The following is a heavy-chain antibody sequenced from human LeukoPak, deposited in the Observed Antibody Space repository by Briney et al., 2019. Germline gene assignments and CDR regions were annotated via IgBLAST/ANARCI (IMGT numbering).Heavy chain of an antibody. D-gene: IGHD7-27*01. J-gene: IGHJ4*02. CDR2: IKTDGSQV. Sequence: GGSLRLSCVASGFTFSSYWMTWVRQAPGKGLEWVANIKTDGSQVYYVDSVKGRFTISRDNAKNSLYLQMNSLRAEDTAVYYCARDHWGYYYDYWGQGTLVTVSS. V-gene: IGHV3-7*01. CDR1: GFTFSSYW. CDR3: ARDHWGYYYDY.